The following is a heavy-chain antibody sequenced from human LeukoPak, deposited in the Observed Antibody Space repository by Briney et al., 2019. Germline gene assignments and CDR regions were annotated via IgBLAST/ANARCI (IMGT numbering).Heavy chain of an antibody. J-gene: IGHJ2*01. CDR3: AGGVGYWYFDL. CDR1: GGSISSYY. D-gene: IGHD3-16*01. Sequence: PSETLSLTCTVSGGSISSYYWTWIRQPPGQGLEWIGYIYYSGSTNYNPSLKSRVTISVDTSKNQFSLKLSSVTAADTAVYYCAGGVGYWYFDLWGRGTLVTVSS. CDR2: IYYSGST. V-gene: IGHV4-59*01.